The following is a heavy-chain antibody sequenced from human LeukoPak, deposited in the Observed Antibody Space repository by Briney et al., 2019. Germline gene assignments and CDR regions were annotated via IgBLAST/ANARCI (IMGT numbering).Heavy chain of an antibody. CDR2: IYYSGST. V-gene: IGHV4-30-4*08. CDR1: GGSISSGDYY. Sequence: SETLSLTCTVSGGSISSGDYYWSWIRQPPGKGLEWIGYIYYSGSTYYNPSLKSRVTISVDTSKNQFSLKLSSVTAADTAVYYCARDVYDSSGGAFDIWGQGKMVTVSS. J-gene: IGHJ3*02. CDR3: ARDVYDSSGGAFDI. D-gene: IGHD3-22*01.